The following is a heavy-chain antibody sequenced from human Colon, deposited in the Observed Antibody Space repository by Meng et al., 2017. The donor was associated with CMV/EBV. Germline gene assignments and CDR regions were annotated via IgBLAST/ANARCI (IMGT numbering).Heavy chain of an antibody. J-gene: IGHJ4*02. Sequence: GESLKISCAASGFTFSTYWMHWVRQVPGRGLVWVARINSDGSGTSYADSVKGRFTISRDNAKNTLYLQMNSLRAEDTAVYYCLAATFYWGQGTLVNVSS. D-gene: IGHD6-13*01. CDR2: INSDGSGT. V-gene: IGHV3-74*01. CDR3: LAATFY. CDR1: GFTFSTYW.